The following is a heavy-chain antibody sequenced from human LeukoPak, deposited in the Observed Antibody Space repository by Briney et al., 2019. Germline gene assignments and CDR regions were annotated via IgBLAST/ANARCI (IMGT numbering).Heavy chain of an antibody. D-gene: IGHD3-22*01. Sequence: GGSLRLSCAASGFTVSSNYMSWVRQAPGKGLEWVSFIYSGGSTYYADTVKGRFTISRDNSKNTLYLQMNSLRAEDTAVYYCARAPPGYYAYYFDYWGQGTLVTVSS. CDR3: ARAPPGYYAYYFDY. CDR2: IYSGGST. CDR1: GFTVSSNY. V-gene: IGHV3-53*01. J-gene: IGHJ4*02.